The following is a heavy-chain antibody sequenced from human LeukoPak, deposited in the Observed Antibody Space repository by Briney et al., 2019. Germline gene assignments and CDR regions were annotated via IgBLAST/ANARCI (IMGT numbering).Heavy chain of an antibody. CDR2: ISGSSRTR. CDR3: ARVARQGGEVSGAIEDFWFDA. CDR1: EMTFSNYS. D-gene: IGHD2-2*02. V-gene: IGHV3-48*04. J-gene: IGHJ5*02. Sequence: GGSLRLSCAASEMTFSNYSMSWVRQAPGKGLEWVSYISGSSRTRNYADSVKGRFTISRDNAKNSLYLQMDSLRVEDTALYFCARVARQGGEVSGAIEDFWFDAGGQGTLVTVSS.